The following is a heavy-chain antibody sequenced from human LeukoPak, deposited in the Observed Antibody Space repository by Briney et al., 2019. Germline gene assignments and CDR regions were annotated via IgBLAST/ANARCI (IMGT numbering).Heavy chain of an antibody. D-gene: IGHD1-14*01. V-gene: IGHV3-30*02. CDR2: IRYDGNNK. CDR3: VKDNPLDY. Sequence: GGSLRLSCAASGFTFSSYVMHWVRQAPGKGLEWVAFIRYDGNNKLYADSMKGRFTISRDNSKNTLYLHINSLRAEDTAVYYCVKDNPLDYWGQGTLVIVSS. J-gene: IGHJ4*02. CDR1: GFTFSSYV.